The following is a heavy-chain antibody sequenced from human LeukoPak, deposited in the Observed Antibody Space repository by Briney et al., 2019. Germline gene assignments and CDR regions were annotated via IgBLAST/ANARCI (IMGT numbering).Heavy chain of an antibody. CDR3: ARVAVAGRPVDY. CDR2: IYHSGST. Sequence: PSETLSLTCTVSGGSVSSGSYYWSWIRQPPGKGLEWTGYIYHSGSTNYNPPLKSRVTISVDTSKNQFSLKLSSVTAADTAVYYCARVAVAGRPVDYWGQGTLVTVSS. CDR1: GGSVSSGSYY. J-gene: IGHJ4*02. V-gene: IGHV4-61*01. D-gene: IGHD6-19*01.